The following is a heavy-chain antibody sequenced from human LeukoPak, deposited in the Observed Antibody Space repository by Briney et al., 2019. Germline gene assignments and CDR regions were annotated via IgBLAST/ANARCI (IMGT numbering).Heavy chain of an antibody. CDR1: GFTFTSSA. CDR2: IVVGSGNT. Sequence: SVKVSCKASGFTFTSSAVQWVRQARGQRLEWIGWIVVGSGNTNYAQKFQERVTITRDMSTSTAYMELSSLRSEDTAVYYCAADQGIAALPGYWGQGTLVTVSS. J-gene: IGHJ4*02. D-gene: IGHD6-6*01. CDR3: AADQGIAALPGY. V-gene: IGHV1-58*01.